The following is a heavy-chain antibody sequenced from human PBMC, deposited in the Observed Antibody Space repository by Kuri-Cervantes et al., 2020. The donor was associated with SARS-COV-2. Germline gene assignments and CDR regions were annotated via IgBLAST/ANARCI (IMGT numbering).Heavy chain of an antibody. D-gene: IGHD2-2*01. CDR1: GFTFSSYS. CDR3: ARGSCSSTSCYYTNWFDP. V-gene: IGHV3-21*01. Sequence: GGSLRLSCAASGFTFSSYSVNWVRQAPGKGLEWVSSISSSSSYIYYADSVKGRFTISRDNAKNSLYLQMNSLRAEDTAVYYCARGSCSSTSCYYTNWFDPWGQGTLVTVSS. J-gene: IGHJ5*02. CDR2: ISSSSSYI.